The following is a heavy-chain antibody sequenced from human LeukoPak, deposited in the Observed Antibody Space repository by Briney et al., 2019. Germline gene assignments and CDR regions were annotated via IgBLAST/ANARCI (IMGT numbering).Heavy chain of an antibody. D-gene: IGHD2-2*01. CDR3: HFKYCSSSTCFYYFDY. J-gene: IGHJ4*02. V-gene: IGHV4-59*08. Sequence: SETLSLTCTVSGASISNYYWSWIRQPPGKGLEWIGYIYYSGSTNYNPSLKSRVTISVDTSKNQFSLKLSSVTATDTAVYYCHFKYCSSSTCFYYFDYWGQGTLVTVSS. CDR2: IYYSGST. CDR1: GASISNYY.